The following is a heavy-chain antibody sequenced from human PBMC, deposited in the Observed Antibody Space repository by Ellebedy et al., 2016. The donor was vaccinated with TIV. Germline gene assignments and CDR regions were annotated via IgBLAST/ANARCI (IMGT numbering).Heavy chain of an antibody. CDR3: AKDGYGSGSYYTLAHDS. D-gene: IGHD3-10*01. J-gene: IGHJ4*02. Sequence: PGGSLRLSCEASGFTFINYAMTWVRQAPGKGLEWVASIRGVGGVTVYADSEEGRFTISRDNSKNTLYLQMNSLRAEDTALYYCAKDGYGSGSYYTLAHDSWGQGTLVTVSS. V-gene: IGHV3-23*01. CDR1: GFTFINYA. CDR2: IRGVGGVT.